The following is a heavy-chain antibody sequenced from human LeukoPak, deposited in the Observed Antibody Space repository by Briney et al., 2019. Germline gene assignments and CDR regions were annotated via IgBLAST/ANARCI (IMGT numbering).Heavy chain of an antibody. CDR1: GGTFSSYA. V-gene: IGHV1-69*01. CDR2: IIPIFGTA. D-gene: IGHD2-2*01. Sequence: GSSVKVSCKASGGTFSSYAISWVRQAPGQGLEWMGGIIPIFGTANYAQKFQGRVTITADESTSTAYMELSSLRSEDTAVYYCARGVVVPAAIIGGYYYYHMDVWGKGTTVTVSS. J-gene: IGHJ6*03. CDR3: ARGVVVPAAIIGGYYYYHMDV.